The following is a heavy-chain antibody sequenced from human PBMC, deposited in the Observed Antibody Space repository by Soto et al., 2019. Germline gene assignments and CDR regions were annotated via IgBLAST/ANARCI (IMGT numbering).Heavy chain of an antibody. D-gene: IGHD2-8*01. V-gene: IGHV4-39*01. CDR3: ARHEGDCTNGVCYYYYYYYGMDV. CDR1: GGSISSSSYY. J-gene: IGHJ6*02. Sequence: SETLSLTCTVSGGSISSSSYYWGWIRQPPGKGLEWIGSIYYSGSTYYNPSLKSRVTISVDTSKNQFSLKLCSVTAADTAVYYCARHEGDCTNGVCYYYYYYYGMDVWGQGTTVTVSS. CDR2: IYYSGST.